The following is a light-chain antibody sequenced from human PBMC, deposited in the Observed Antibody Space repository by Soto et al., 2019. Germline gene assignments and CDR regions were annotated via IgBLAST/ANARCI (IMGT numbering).Light chain of an antibody. CDR2: EDY. CDR3: QSYDSSNVV. V-gene: IGLV6-57*04. Sequence: FMLTQPHSVSESPGKTVTISCTRSSGSIASNYVQWYQQRPGSAPTTVIYEDYQRPSGVPDRFSGSIDSSSNSASLTISGLKTEDETDYYCQSYDSSNVVFGGGTKLTVL. J-gene: IGLJ2*01. CDR1: SGSIASNY.